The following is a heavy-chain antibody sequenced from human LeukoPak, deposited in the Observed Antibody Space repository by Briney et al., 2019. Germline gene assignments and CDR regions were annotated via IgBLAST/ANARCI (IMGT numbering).Heavy chain of an antibody. J-gene: IGHJ3*02. CDR2: IRYDGSNK. Sequence: PGGSLRLSCAASGFTFSSYGMHWVRQAPGKGLEWVAFIRYDGSNKYYADSVKGRFTISRDNSKNTLYLQMNSLRAEDTAVYYCAKCALVHRHAFDIWGQGTMVTVSS. CDR3: AKCALVHRHAFDI. V-gene: IGHV3-30*02. CDR1: GFTFSSYG. D-gene: IGHD6-6*01.